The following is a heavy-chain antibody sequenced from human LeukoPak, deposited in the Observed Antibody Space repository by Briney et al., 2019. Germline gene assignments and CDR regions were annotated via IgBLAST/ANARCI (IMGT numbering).Heavy chain of an antibody. J-gene: IGHJ4*02. CDR3: ARADTLGGYYFDN. CDR2: ICSTGTYT. CDR1: GITFTSSS. Sequence: GGSLRLSCAASGITFTSSSMTWVRQAPGKGLEWVSSICSTGTYTYFADSLKGRFTISRDNAKNSLYLQMNSLRVEDTAIYYCARADTLGGYYFDNWGQGTLVTVSS. D-gene: IGHD3-16*01. V-gene: IGHV3-21*01.